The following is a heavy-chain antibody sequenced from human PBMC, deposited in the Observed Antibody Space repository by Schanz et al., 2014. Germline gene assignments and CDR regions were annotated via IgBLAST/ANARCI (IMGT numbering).Heavy chain of an antibody. CDR2: ISAYTNNT. J-gene: IGHJ6*03. CDR3: ARLGTGMAVAGSVIDSYYYYMDV. CDR1: RYTFNTYG. V-gene: IGHV1-18*01. Sequence: GPGVKEPGASVKVSCEASRYTFNTYGLNWVRQAPGQGLEWMGWISAYTNNTNYAQKVQGRVTMTTDTSTGTAYMELRSLRSDDTALYYCARLGTGMAVAGSVIDSYYYYMDVWGEGTTVTVSS. D-gene: IGHD6-19*01.